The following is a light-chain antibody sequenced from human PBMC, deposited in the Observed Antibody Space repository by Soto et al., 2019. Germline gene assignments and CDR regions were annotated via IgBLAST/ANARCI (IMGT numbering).Light chain of an antibody. J-gene: IGLJ2*01. V-gene: IGLV2-14*01. Sequence: QSALTQPASVSASPGQSITISCTGTSSDIGAYNSVSWYQQHPGKAPQLMIYDVSYRPSGISSRFSGSKSGNTASLTISGLQADDDADYYCSSYTSTSTRVFGGGTKLTVL. CDR3: SSYTSTSTRV. CDR2: DVS. CDR1: SSDIGAYNS.